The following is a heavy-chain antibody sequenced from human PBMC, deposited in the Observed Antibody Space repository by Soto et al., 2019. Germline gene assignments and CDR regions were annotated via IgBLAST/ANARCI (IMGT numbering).Heavy chain of an antibody. V-gene: IGHV1-3*01. CDR2: INAGNGNT. J-gene: IGHJ3*02. CDR1: GYTFTSYA. Sequence: RASVKVSCKASGYTFTSYAMHWVRQAPGQRLEWMGWINAGNGNTKYSQKFQGRVTITRDTSASTAYMELSSLRSEDTAVYYCASLPRRGDAFDIWGQGTMVTVSS. CDR3: ASLPRRGDAFDI.